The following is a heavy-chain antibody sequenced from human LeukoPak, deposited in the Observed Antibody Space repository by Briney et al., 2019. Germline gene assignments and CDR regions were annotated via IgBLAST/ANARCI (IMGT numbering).Heavy chain of an antibody. CDR2: MNPNSGNT. CDR1: GYTFTSYD. D-gene: IGHD3-10*01. Sequence: ASVKVSCKASGYTFTSYDINWVRQATGQGLEWMGWMNPNSGNTGYAQKFQGRVTMTRNTSISTAYMELSSLSSEDTAVYYCARVRRVSAGWFGELLSYYFDYWGQGTLVTVSS. CDR3: ARVRRVSAGWFGELLSYYFDY. V-gene: IGHV1-8*01. J-gene: IGHJ4*02.